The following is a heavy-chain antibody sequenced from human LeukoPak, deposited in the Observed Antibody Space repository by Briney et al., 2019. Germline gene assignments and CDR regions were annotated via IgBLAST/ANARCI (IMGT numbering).Heavy chain of an antibody. J-gene: IGHJ4*02. V-gene: IGHV4-59*01. CDR1: GGSICSYY. CDR3: ARADGTAFDY. Sequence: PSETLSLTCTVSGGSICSYYWSWIRQPPGKGVEWIGYIYYSGSTNYNPSLKSRVTISVDTSKKQFSLKLSSVTAADTAVYYCARADGTAFDYWGQGTLVTVSS. D-gene: IGHD2-8*02. CDR2: IYYSGST.